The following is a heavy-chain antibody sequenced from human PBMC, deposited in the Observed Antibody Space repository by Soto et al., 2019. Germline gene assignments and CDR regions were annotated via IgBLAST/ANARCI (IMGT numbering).Heavy chain of an antibody. Sequence: QVQMVESGGGVVQPGRSLRLSCAASGFSFSTYGMHWVRQAPGKGLAWMAVISNDGSNKYYADSVKGRFTISRDNSKHTLFLQMNSLRGEDTAVYYCAKVVRADSTSSNFYYYSGMDVWGQGTTVTVSS. J-gene: IGHJ6*02. CDR3: AKVVRADSTSSNFYYYSGMDV. D-gene: IGHD6-6*01. CDR2: ISNDGSNK. V-gene: IGHV3-30*18. CDR1: GFSFSTYG.